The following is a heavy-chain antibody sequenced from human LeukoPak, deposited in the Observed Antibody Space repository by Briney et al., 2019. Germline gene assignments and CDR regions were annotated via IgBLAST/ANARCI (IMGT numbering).Heavy chain of an antibody. V-gene: IGHV3-30-3*01. D-gene: IGHD6-6*01. J-gene: IGHJ6*03. CDR2: ISYDGSNK. Sequence: GGSLRLSCAASGFTFSSYAMHWVRQAPGKGLEWVAVISYDGSNKYYADSVEGRFTISRDNSKNTLYLQMNSLRAEDTAVYYCARVFSTSGRGYDYMDVWGKGTSVIISS. CDR3: ARVFSTSGRGYDYMDV. CDR1: GFTFSSYA.